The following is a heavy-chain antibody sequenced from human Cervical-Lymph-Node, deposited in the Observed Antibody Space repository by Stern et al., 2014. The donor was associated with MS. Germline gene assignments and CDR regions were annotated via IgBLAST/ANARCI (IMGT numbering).Heavy chain of an antibody. Sequence: VQLVESGAEVQKPGAPMRVSCKASGYTFTDYYIHWVRQAPGQGLEWVGRVNPYSAGTYYGQNFRGRVTMTRDTSSDTAYMELTRLRSDDTAVYYCARVQISKIRGVVIMDYWGQGTLVTVSS. J-gene: IGHJ4*02. CDR2: VNPYSAGT. D-gene: IGHD3-10*01. V-gene: IGHV1-2*06. CDR1: GYTFTDYY. CDR3: ARVQISKIRGVVIMDY.